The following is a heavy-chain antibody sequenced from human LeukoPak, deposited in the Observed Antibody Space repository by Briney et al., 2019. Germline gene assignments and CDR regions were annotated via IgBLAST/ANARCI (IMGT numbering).Heavy chain of an antibody. V-gene: IGHV1-8*03. Sequence: ASVKVSCKASGYTFTSYAMHWVRQAPGQRLEWMGWMSPNSGNTGYAQKFQGRVTITRNTSISTAYMELSSLRSEDTAVYYCARVSAYYYDSTFDYWGQGTLVTVSS. CDR3: ARVSAYYYDSTFDY. CDR1: GYTFTSYA. CDR2: MSPNSGNT. J-gene: IGHJ4*02. D-gene: IGHD3-22*01.